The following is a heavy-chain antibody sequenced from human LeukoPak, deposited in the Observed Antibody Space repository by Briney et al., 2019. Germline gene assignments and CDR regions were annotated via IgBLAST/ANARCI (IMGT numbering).Heavy chain of an antibody. CDR3: ARDEAAAGTFFDY. Sequence: GASVKVSRKASGYTFTSYGISWVRQAPGQGLEWMGWISAYSGNTNYAQKFQGRVTMTTDTSTSTVYMELRSLTSDDTAVYYCARDEAAAGTFFDYWGQGTLVTVSS. D-gene: IGHD6-13*01. J-gene: IGHJ4*02. CDR1: GYTFTSYG. V-gene: IGHV1-18*01. CDR2: ISAYSGNT.